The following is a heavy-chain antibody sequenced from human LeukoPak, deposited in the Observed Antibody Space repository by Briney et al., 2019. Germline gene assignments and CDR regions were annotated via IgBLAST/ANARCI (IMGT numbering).Heavy chain of an antibody. D-gene: IGHD6-19*01. J-gene: IGHJ4*02. CDR2: ISSSGSTI. V-gene: IGHV3-48*03. Sequence: PGGSLRLSCAASGFTFSSYEMNWVRQAPGKGLEWASYISSSGSTIYYADSVKGRFTISRDNAKNSLYLQMNSLRAEDTAVYYCAREYSSGWYRGPLDYWGQGTLVTVSS. CDR1: GFTFSSYE. CDR3: AREYSSGWYRGPLDY.